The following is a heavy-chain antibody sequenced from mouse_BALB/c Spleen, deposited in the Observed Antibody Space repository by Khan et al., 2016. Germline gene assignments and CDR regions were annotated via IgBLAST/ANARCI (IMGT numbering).Heavy chain of an antibody. J-gene: IGHJ4*01. D-gene: IGHD1-3*01. CDR2: INTYTGEP. CDR3: ARGIKDAMDY. Sequence: QIQLVQSGPELKKPGETVKISCKASGFSFTNYGMHWVKQAPGKGLKWMGWINTYTGEPTYADDFKGRFAFSLETSASTAYLQINNLKNEDIATYFCARGIKDAMDYWGQGTSVTVSS. V-gene: IGHV9-1*02. CDR1: GFSFTNYG.